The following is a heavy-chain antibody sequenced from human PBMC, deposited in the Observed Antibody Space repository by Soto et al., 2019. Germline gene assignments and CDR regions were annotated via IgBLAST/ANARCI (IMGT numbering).Heavy chain of an antibody. CDR1: GFTFSSYA. CDR2: ISGSGGST. Sequence: GGSLRLSCAASGFTFSSYAMSWVRQAPGKGLEWVSAISGSGGSTYYADSVKGRFTISRDNSKNTLNLQMNSLRAEDTAVYYCAKTNSSSWSYKFDYWGQGTLVTVSS. J-gene: IGHJ4*02. D-gene: IGHD6-13*01. CDR3: AKTNSSSWSYKFDY. V-gene: IGHV3-23*01.